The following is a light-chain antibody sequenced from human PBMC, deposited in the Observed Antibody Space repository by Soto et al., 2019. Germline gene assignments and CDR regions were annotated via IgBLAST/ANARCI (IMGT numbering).Light chain of an antibody. CDR1: QSVDSSY. V-gene: IGKV3-20*01. CDR2: GAS. Sequence: DIVLTQSPGTLSLTPGERATLSCRASQSVDSSYLAWYQQKPGQAPRLLIYGASSRATGIPDRFSGSASGTDFTLTISRLEPEDFAVYYCQHYNHWLWTFGQGTKVEIK. CDR3: QHYNHWLWT. J-gene: IGKJ1*01.